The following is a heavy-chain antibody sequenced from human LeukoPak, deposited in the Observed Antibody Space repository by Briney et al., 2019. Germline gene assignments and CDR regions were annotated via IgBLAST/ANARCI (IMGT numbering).Heavy chain of an antibody. Sequence: SETLSLTCTVSGGSISRSNYYWGWIRQPPGKGLEWIGTIYYSGSTYYNPSLKSRVTISLDTSKNQFSLKLSSVTAADTAVYYCARGPFLYGSGSYYSRWGQGTLVTVSS. V-gene: IGHV4-39*07. J-gene: IGHJ4*02. CDR1: GGSISRSNYY. CDR3: ARGPFLYGSGSYYSR. CDR2: IYYSGST. D-gene: IGHD3-10*01.